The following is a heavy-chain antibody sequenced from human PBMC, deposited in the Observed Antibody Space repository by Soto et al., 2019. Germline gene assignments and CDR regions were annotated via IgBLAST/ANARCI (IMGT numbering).Heavy chain of an antibody. Sequence: EVQLVESGGGLVQPGRSLRLSCAASGFTFDDYAMHWVRQAPGKGLEWVSGISWNSGSIGYADSVKGRFTISGDNAKNSLYLQMNSLRAEDTALYYCAKADSSSWYDWFDPWGQGTLVTVSS. J-gene: IGHJ5*02. D-gene: IGHD6-13*01. CDR2: ISWNSGSI. CDR1: GFTFDDYA. V-gene: IGHV3-9*01. CDR3: AKADSSSWYDWFDP.